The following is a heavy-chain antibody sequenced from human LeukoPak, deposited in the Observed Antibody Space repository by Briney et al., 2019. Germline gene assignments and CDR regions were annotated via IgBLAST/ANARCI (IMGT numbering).Heavy chain of an antibody. V-gene: IGHV1-69*05. CDR1: GGTFSSYA. Sequence: GASVKVSCKASGGTFSSYAISWVRQAPGQGLEWMGGIIPIFGTANYAQKFQGRVTITTDESTSTAYMELSSLRSEDTAVYYCARVSEYSSSSGWGYYYYYMDVWGKGTTVTVSS. D-gene: IGHD6-6*01. CDR3: ARVSEYSSSSGWGYYYYYMDV. CDR2: IIPIFGTA. J-gene: IGHJ6*03.